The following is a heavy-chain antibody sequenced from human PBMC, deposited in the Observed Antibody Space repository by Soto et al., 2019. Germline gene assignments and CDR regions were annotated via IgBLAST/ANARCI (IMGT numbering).Heavy chain of an antibody. J-gene: IGHJ6*02. CDR2: LHSGGDT. D-gene: IGHD3-10*01. CDR3: GSTNYNPSLKSRVTISVDTSKNQFSLKLSSVTAADTAVYYCAREMALDYYDSSGPNRYYYYGMDV. Sequence: GGSLRLSCAASGVTVSSNYMSWVRQAPGKGLEWVSILHSGGDTYYTDSVKGRFTISRDNSKNTVYLQMNGLRPEDTAFYYSGSTNYNPSLKSRVTISVDTSKNQFSLKLSSVTAADTAVYYCAREMALDYYDSSGPNRYYYYGMDVWGQGTTVTVSS. V-gene: IGHV3-66*01. CDR1: GVTVSSNY.